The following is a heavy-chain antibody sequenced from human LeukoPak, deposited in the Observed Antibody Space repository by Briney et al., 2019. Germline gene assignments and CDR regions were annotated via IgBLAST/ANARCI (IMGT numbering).Heavy chain of an antibody. CDR3: ARDIRQTQGEEAVAAFDL. Sequence: SQTLSLTCTVSGGSISSGGYYWSWIRQHPGKGLEWIGYIYYSGSTYYNPSLKSRVTISVDTSKNQFSLKLSSVTAADTAVYYCARDIRQTQGEEAVAAFDLWGRGTLVTVSS. CDR2: IYYSGST. D-gene: IGHD6-19*01. CDR1: GGSISSGGYY. J-gene: IGHJ2*01. V-gene: IGHV4-31*03.